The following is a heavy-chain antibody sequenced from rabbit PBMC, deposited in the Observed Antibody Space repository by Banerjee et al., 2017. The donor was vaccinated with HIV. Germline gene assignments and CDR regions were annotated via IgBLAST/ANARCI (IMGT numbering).Heavy chain of an antibody. J-gene: IGHJ4*01. D-gene: IGHD6-1*01. Sequence: QEQLEESGGDLVKPEGSLTLTCTASGFSFSNKYVMCWVRQAPGKGLEWIACINTSSGNTVYASWAKGRFTISKTSSTTVTLQMTGLTAADTATYFCARYYSYGYAGGTYAANLWGPGTLVTVS. CDR1: GFSFSNKYV. CDR2: INTSSGNT. CDR3: ARYYSYGYAGGTYAANL. V-gene: IGHV1S45*01.